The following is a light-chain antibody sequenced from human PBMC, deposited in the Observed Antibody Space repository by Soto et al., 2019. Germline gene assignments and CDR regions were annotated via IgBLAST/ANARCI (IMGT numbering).Light chain of an antibody. Sequence: QSALTQPASVSGSPGQSITISCTGTSSDVGGYNYVSWYQQHPGKAPKFMIYEVSNRPSGVSNRFSGSKSGNTASLTISGLQAEDEADYYCSSYTSRRTGVFGGGTKLTVL. J-gene: IGLJ3*02. V-gene: IGLV2-14*01. CDR3: SSYTSRRTGV. CDR2: EVS. CDR1: SSDVGGYNY.